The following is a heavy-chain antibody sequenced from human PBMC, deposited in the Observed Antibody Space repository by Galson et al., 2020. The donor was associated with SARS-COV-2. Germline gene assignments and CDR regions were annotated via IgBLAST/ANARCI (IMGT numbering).Heavy chain of an antibody. D-gene: IGHD6-19*01. CDR2: TDWGGDQ. V-gene: IGHV2-70*11. CDR1: GFSLRTGGMC. Sequence: ESGPTLVKPTQTLTLTCTFSGFSLRTGGMCVNWIRQPPGKALEWLARTDWGGDQYYSTSMKTRLSISKDTSKNQVVLTMTNMDPVDTATYYCARMDSSGWRGNYWGEGTLVTVS. J-gene: IGHJ4*02. CDR3: ARMDSSGWRGNY.